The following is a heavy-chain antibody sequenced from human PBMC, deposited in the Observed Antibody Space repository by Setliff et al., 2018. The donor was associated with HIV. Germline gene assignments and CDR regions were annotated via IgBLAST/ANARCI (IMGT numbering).Heavy chain of an antibody. CDR3: AMGSSGYPFDY. CDR1: GGSISSSSYY. D-gene: IGHD3-22*01. CDR2: MSYTGTT. J-gene: IGHJ4*02. Sequence: SETLSLTCSVSGGSISSSSYYWGWTRQPPGKGLDWIGSMSYTGTTYDNPSLKSRVTISVDTSKNQFSLKLTSVTAADAAVYFCAMGSSGYPFDYWGQGSLVTVSS. V-gene: IGHV4-39*01.